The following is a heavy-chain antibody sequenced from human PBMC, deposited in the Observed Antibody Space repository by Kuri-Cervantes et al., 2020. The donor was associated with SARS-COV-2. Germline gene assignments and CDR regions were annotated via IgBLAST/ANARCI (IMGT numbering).Heavy chain of an antibody. CDR1: GYTFTTYG. Sequence: ASVKVSCKASGYTFTTYGITWVRQAPGQGLEWMGWISTYNANADYAQKIQGRVTMTTDTSTSIAYMELRSLRSDDTAIYYCAGGFDYGDYPYYYGMDVWGQGTTVTVSS. D-gene: IGHD4-17*01. J-gene: IGHJ6*02. V-gene: IGHV1-18*04. CDR2: ISTYNANA. CDR3: AGGFDYGDYPYYYGMDV.